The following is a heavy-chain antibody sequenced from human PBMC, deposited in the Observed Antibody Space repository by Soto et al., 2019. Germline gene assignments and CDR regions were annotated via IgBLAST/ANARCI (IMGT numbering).Heavy chain of an antibody. J-gene: IGHJ3*02. CDR3: ARDPGAFDI. Sequence: QVQLVESGGGGVQPGRSLRLSCAASGFTFSSYAMHWVRQAPGKGLEWVAVISYDGSNKYYADSVKGRFTISRDNSKNTLYLQMNSLRAEDTAVYYRARDPGAFDIWGQGTMVTVSS. CDR2: ISYDGSNK. V-gene: IGHV3-30-3*01. CDR1: GFTFSSYA. D-gene: IGHD3-10*01.